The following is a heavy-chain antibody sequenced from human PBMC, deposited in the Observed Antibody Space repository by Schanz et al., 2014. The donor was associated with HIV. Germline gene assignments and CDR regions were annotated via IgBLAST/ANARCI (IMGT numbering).Heavy chain of an antibody. V-gene: IGHV3-23*04. CDR1: GFIFRTHG. J-gene: IGHJ4*02. D-gene: IGHD2-15*01. CDR2: IVSSGGDT. Sequence: VQLVETGGGVVQPGRSLRLSCAASGFIFRTHGMHWVRQAPGKGLEWVSAIVSSGGDTYYADFVEGRFTISRDNSKNTLYLQMHSLRAEDTAVYYCEKDLLSRYCSGGSCYSSYWGQGTLVTVSS. CDR3: EKDLLSRYCSGGSCYSSY.